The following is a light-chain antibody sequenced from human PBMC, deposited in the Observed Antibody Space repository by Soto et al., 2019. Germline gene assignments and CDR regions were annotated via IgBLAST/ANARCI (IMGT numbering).Light chain of an antibody. CDR1: SSNIGAGYD. V-gene: IGLV1-40*01. CDR3: QSYDSSLSGWV. J-gene: IGLJ2*01. CDR2: RNN. Sequence: QAVVTQPPSVSGAPGQRVTISCTGSSSNIGAGYDVHWYQQLPGTAPKLLISRNNNRPSGVPDRFSGSKSGTSASLAITGLQAEDEADYYCQSYDSSLSGWVFGGGTKLTVL.